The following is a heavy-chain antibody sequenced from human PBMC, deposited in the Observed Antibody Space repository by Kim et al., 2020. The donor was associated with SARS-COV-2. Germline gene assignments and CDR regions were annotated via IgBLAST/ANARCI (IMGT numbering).Heavy chain of an antibody. CDR2: IWYDGTDK. CDR3: GRDHASDSSGYVEY. CDR1: GFTFRNFG. D-gene: IGHD3-22*01. V-gene: IGHV3-33*01. J-gene: IGHJ4*02. Sequence: GGSLRLSCAASGFTFRNFGMHWVRQAPGKGLEWVALIWYDGTDKYYADSVKGRFTISRDNSKNTVYLQKTSLRAEDTAVYYCGRDHASDSSGYVEYWGQG.